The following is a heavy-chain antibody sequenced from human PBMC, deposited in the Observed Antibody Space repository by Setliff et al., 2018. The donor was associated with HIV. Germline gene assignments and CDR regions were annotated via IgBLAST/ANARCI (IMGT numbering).Heavy chain of an antibody. CDR2: IYTSGST. V-gene: IGHV4-61*02. D-gene: IGHD2-2*01. CDR3: ARVAPKGYQLLFSSV. J-gene: IGHJ6*02. Sequence: PSETLSLTCAVSGDSITSRNYHWDWVRQPAGKGLEWIGRIYTSGSTNYNPSLKSRVTISVDTSKNQFSLKLSSVTAADTAVYYCARVAPKGYQLLFSSVWGQGTTVTVSS. CDR1: GDSITSRNYH.